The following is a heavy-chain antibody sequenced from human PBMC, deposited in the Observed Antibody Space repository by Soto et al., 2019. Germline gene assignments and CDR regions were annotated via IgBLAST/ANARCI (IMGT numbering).Heavy chain of an antibody. D-gene: IGHD2-15*01. Sequence: QVQLQQSGPGLVKPSQTLSLTCAVSGDSVSSNNIAWNWLRQSPWRGLEWLGRTYYRSKWYNEYAVSVRSRITINLDTAKNQFSLPLNSVTPEDTAVYYCARGRWSTFDSWGQGAQVTVSS. J-gene: IGHJ4*02. CDR1: GDSVSSNNIA. CDR2: TYYRSKWYN. CDR3: ARGRWSTFDS. V-gene: IGHV6-1*01.